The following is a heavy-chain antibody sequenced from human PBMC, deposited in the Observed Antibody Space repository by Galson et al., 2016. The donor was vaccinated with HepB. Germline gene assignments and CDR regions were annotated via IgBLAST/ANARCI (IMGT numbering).Heavy chain of an antibody. CDR3: VRGLNPSDP. V-gene: IGHV4-30-2*01. Sequence: TLSLTCVVSGGSISSDSYSWSWIRQPPGKGLEWIGYIYHSGSTGYNPSLKSRVTISIDRSKNQFSLNLTSVTAADTGVYYCVRGLNPSDPWGQGTLVTVSS. CDR2: IYHSGST. J-gene: IGHJ5*02. CDR1: GGSISSDSYS. D-gene: IGHD3-10*01.